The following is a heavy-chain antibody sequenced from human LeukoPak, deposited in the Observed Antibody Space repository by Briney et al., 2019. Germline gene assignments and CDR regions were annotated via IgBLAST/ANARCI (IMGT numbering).Heavy chain of an antibody. J-gene: IGHJ4*02. V-gene: IGHV1-3*03. CDR2: INAGNGNT. Sequence: ASVKVSCKASGYTFTSYYMHWVRQAPGQRLEWMGWINAGNGNTKYSQEFQGRVTITRDTSASTAYMELSSLRSEDMAVYYCARAGQRVTAMVTNYFDYWGQGTLVTVSS. D-gene: IGHD5-18*01. CDR3: ARAGQRVTAMVTNYFDY. CDR1: GYTFTSYY.